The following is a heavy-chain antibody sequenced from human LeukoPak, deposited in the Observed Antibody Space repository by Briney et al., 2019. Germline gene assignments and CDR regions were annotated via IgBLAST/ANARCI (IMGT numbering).Heavy chain of an antibody. Sequence: GGSLRLSCAASGFTVSSNYMSWVRQAPGKGLEWVSVIYSGGSTYYADSVKGRFTISRDNSRNTLYLDMRSLRAEDTAIYYCVRDVGAVRGEVYFDYWGQGTLVTVST. J-gene: IGHJ4*02. CDR2: IYSGGST. CDR3: VRDVGAVRGEVYFDY. D-gene: IGHD3-16*01. CDR1: GFTVSSNY. V-gene: IGHV3-53*01.